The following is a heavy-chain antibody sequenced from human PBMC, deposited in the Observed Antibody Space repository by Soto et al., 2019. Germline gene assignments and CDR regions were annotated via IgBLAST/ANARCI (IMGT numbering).Heavy chain of an antibody. CDR2: TSYDGNNE. Sequence: RRLSCAASGFTFSNYAMHWVRQAPGKGLEWVALTSYDGNNEYYTDSVKGRFTISRDNSKNTLFLQMNSPRPEDTAVYYCAKDKGVFNWATSYFDYWGQGALVTVSS. V-gene: IGHV3-30*18. D-gene: IGHD1-1*01. J-gene: IGHJ4*02. CDR1: GFTFSNYA. CDR3: AKDKGVFNWATSYFDY.